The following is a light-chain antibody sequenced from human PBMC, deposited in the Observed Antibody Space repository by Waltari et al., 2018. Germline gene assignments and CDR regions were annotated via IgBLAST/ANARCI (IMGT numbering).Light chain of an antibody. CDR3: AAWDDSLKGVV. CDR1: SSHIGYNS. CDR2: SST. V-gene: IGLV1-44*01. J-gene: IGLJ2*01. Sequence: QSVLTQPPSASGTPGQRVTISVSGSSSHIGYNSVSWFQQFPGTAPKLLIYSSTQRPSGVPDRFSGSKSGSSASLAISGLQSADEADYYCAAWDDSLKGVVFGGGTKLTVL.